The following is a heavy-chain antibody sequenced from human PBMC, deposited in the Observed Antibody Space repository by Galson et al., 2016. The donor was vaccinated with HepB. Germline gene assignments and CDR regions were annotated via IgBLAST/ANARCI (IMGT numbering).Heavy chain of an antibody. CDR3: AKDFGHSYGIDAY. Sequence: SLRLSCAASGFTFSSYGMHWVRQAPGKGLEWVAFIWYDGSNHYYADSVKGRFTISRDNAKKTLYLQMNSLRAEDTAVYYCAKDFGHSYGIDAYWGQGTLVTVSS. V-gene: IGHV3-33*06. D-gene: IGHD5-18*01. CDR1: GFTFSSYG. J-gene: IGHJ4*02. CDR2: IWYDGSNH.